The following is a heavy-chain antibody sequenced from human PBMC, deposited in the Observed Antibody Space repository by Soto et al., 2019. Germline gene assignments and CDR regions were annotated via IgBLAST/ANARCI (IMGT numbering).Heavy chain of an antibody. D-gene: IGHD2-8*01. V-gene: IGHV4-39*01. Sequence: PSETLSLTCTVSGGSISSSSYYWGWIRQPPGKGLEWIGSIYYSGSTYYNPSLKSRVTISVDTSKNQFSLKLSSVTAADTAVYYCASPGPIHTEYCTNGVCPDSDYYFDYWGQGTLLTVSS. CDR1: GGSISSSSYY. J-gene: IGHJ4*02. CDR3: ASPGPIHTEYCTNGVCPDSDYYFDY. CDR2: IYYSGST.